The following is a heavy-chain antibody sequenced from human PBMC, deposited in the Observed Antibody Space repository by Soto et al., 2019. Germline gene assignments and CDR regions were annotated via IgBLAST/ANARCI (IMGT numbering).Heavy chain of an antibody. Sequence: ASVKVSCKASGYMFTKSAMHWVRQAPGQRLEWMGWISGDSGNTKYSPKLQDRVTITRDTSASTAYMELSSLRSEDTALYYCARDGVAAGNIKFDYWGQGTMVTVSS. V-gene: IGHV1-3*01. J-gene: IGHJ4*01. CDR2: ISGDSGNT. D-gene: IGHD6-19*01. CDR1: GYMFTKSA. CDR3: ARDGVAAGNIKFDY.